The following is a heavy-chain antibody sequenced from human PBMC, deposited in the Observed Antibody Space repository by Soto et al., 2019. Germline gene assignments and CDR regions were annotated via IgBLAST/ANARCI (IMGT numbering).Heavy chain of an antibody. CDR3: ARGKTMVQRGDRGWFDP. CDR2: INHSGST. CDR1: GGSFSGYY. J-gene: IGHJ5*02. V-gene: IGHV4-34*01. Sequence: LSLSCAVYGGSFSGYYLTWIRQPPGKGLEWIGEINHSGSTNYNPSLKSRVTISVDTSKNQFSLKLSSVTAADTAVYYGARGKTMVQRGDRGWFDPWCE. D-gene: IGHD5-18*01.